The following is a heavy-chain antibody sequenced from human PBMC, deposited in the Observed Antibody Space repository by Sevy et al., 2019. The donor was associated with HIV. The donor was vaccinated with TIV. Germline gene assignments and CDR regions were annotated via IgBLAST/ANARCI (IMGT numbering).Heavy chain of an antibody. CDR3: AKRPSLFYLLDY. Sequence: SLRLSCAASGFTFSNYGMHWVRQAPGKGLEWVAVISYDGSKKYYADSVKGRFTISRDNSKNTLYLQMNSLGTEDTAVYYCAKRPSLFYLLDYWGQGTLVTVSS. CDR2: ISYDGSKK. V-gene: IGHV3-30*18. D-gene: IGHD3-3*01. CDR1: GFTFSNYG. J-gene: IGHJ4*02.